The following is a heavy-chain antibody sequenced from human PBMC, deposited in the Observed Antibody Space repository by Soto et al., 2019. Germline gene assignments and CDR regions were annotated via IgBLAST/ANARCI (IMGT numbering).Heavy chain of an antibody. CDR1: GGTFSSYT. CDR2: IIPILAIA. J-gene: IGHJ4*02. V-gene: IGHV1-69*02. D-gene: IGHD2-2*01. CDR3: AAVTAAMQETRTGYYVDHRVYFDY. Sequence: QVQLVQSGAEVKKPGSSVTVSCKASGGTFSSYTISWVRQAPGQGLEWMGRIIPILAIANYAQKFQGRVTITADKATSAAYMELSSLRSEDTAVYYCAAVTAAMQETRTGYYVDHRVYFDYSGQGTLVTVST.